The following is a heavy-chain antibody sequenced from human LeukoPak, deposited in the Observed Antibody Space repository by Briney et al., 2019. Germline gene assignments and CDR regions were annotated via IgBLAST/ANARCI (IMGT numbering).Heavy chain of an antibody. D-gene: IGHD5-24*01. Sequence: SETLSLTCTVSGGSISSYYWSWIRQPPGKGLEWIGYIYYSGSTNYNPSLKSRVTISVDTSKNQISLNLSSVTAADTAVYYCAARGDGYNNWYFDLWGRGTLVTVSS. CDR3: AARGDGYNNWYFDL. J-gene: IGHJ2*01. V-gene: IGHV4-59*01. CDR1: GGSISSYY. CDR2: IYYSGST.